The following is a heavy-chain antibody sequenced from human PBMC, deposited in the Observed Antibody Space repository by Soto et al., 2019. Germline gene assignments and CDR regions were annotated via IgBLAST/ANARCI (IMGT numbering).Heavy chain of an antibody. V-gene: IGHV4-39*01. D-gene: IGHD6-19*01. CDR1: GGSISSSTYY. CDR3: ARAHSSGWDLDY. J-gene: IGHJ4*02. CDR2: IYYSGST. Sequence: QLQLQESGPGLVKPSETLSLTCTVSGGSISSSTYYWGWIRQPPGKGLEWIGSIYYSGSTYYNPSLKSRVTISVDTSKNQFSLKLSSVTAADTAVYYCARAHSSGWDLDYWGQGTLVTVSS.